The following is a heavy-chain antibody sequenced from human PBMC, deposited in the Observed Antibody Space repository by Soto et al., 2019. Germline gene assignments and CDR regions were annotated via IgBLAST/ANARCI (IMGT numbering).Heavy chain of an antibody. J-gene: IGHJ6*02. CDR1: GFTFSSYG. V-gene: IGHV3-33*01. D-gene: IGHD3-16*01. Sequence: ESGGGVVQPGRSLRLSCAASGFTFSSYGMHWVRQAPGKGLEWVAVIWYDGSNKYYADSVKGRFTISRDNSKNTLYLQMNSLRAEDTAVYYCARGGRSAQRWDYYYYYGMDVWGQGTTVTVSS. CDR2: IWYDGSNK. CDR3: ARGGRSAQRWDYYYYYGMDV.